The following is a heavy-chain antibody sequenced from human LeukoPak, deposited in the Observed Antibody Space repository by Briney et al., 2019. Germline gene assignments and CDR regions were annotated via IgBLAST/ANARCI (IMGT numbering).Heavy chain of an antibody. J-gene: IGHJ4*02. CDR2: IKQGGSER. CDR1: GFTFSSYW. D-gene: IGHD6-19*01. Sequence: GGSLRLSCAASGFTFSSYWMSWVRQAPGKGLEWVVNIKQGGSERYYVDSVKGRFTISRDNAKNSLYLQMNSLRAEDTAVYYCAREGYGTGWYQDCWGQGTLVTVSS. V-gene: IGHV3-7*01. CDR3: AREGYGTGWYQDC.